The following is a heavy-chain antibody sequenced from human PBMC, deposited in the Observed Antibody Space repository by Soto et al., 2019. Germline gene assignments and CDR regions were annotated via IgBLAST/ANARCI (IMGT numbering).Heavy chain of an antibody. CDR2: IYYSGST. D-gene: IGHD2-2*01. CDR3: ARDSTRLDAFDI. V-gene: IGHV4-31*03. J-gene: IGHJ3*02. CDR1: GGSISSGGYY. Sequence: PSETLSLTCTVSGGSISSGGYYWSWIRQHPGKGLEWIGYIYYSGSTYYNPSLKSRVTISVDTSKNQFSLKLSSVTAADTAVYYCARDSTRLDAFDIWGQGTMVT.